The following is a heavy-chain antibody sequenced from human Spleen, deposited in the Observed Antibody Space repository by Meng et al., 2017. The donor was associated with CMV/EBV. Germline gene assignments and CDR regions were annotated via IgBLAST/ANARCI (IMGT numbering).Heavy chain of an antibody. V-gene: IGHV1-3*04. Sequence: GYTFTSYVLNWVRQAPGQRLEWMGWMNTDIGNTKYAQTFQGRVTITRDTSANTAYMELSSLRSEDTAVYYCARQRKGYDFWSGYWDYWGQGTLVTVSS. CDR3: ARQRKGYDFWSGYWDY. J-gene: IGHJ4*02. D-gene: IGHD3-3*01. CDR1: GYTFTSYV. CDR2: MNTDIGNT.